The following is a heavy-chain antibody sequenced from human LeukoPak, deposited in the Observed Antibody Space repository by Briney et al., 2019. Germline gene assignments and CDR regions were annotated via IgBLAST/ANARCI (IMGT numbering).Heavy chain of an antibody. V-gene: IGHV3-23*01. J-gene: IGHJ4*02. CDR1: GFTFSSYA. CDR3: GRSARYSDY. CDR2: ISGSGGST. D-gene: IGHD3-10*01. Sequence: PGGSLRLSCAASGFTFSSYAMSWVRQAPGKGLEWVSAISGSGGSTYYADSVRGRFSISRDNSKNTMYLQMNGLRGEDTAMYYCGRSARYSDYWGQGTLVTVSS.